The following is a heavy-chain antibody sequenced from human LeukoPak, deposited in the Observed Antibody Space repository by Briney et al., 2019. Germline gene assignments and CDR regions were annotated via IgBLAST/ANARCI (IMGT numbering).Heavy chain of an antibody. Sequence: PSETLSLTCTVSSGSINNYYWSWIRQTPGKGLEWIGYILSSGSTNYNPSVKSRVTISVDTSKNQFSLKLSSVTAADTAVYYCARTNQISGTAFDIWGQGTMVTVTS. D-gene: IGHD1-14*01. J-gene: IGHJ3*02. CDR3: ARTNQISGTAFDI. CDR2: ILSSGST. V-gene: IGHV4-59*01. CDR1: SGSINNYY.